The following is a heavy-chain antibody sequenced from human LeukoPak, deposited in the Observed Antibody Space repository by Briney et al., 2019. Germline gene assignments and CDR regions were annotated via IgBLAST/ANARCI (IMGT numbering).Heavy chain of an antibody. CDR2: INPNSGDT. Sequence: ASVKVSCKASGYTSIAYYIHWVRQAPGQGLEWMGWINPNSGDTNYAQRFQGRVTMTRDTSISTAYMELSRLRSDDTAVYYCARGPITMIVELDYWGQGTLVTVSS. D-gene: IGHD3-22*01. V-gene: IGHV1-2*02. J-gene: IGHJ4*02. CDR1: GYTSIAYY. CDR3: ARGPITMIVELDY.